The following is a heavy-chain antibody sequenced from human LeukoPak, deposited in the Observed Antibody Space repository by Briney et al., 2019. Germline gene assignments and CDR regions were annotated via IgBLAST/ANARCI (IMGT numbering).Heavy chain of an antibody. V-gene: IGHV3-20*04. Sequence: GGSLRLSCAASGFTFDDYGMSWVRQAPGKGLERVSGINWNGGSTGYADSVKGRFTISRDNAKNSLYLQMNSLRAEDTALYYCARRSYYYDSSGLPRGAFDIWGQGTMVTVSS. J-gene: IGHJ3*02. CDR1: GFTFDDYG. CDR3: ARRSYYYDSSGLPRGAFDI. CDR2: INWNGGST. D-gene: IGHD3-22*01.